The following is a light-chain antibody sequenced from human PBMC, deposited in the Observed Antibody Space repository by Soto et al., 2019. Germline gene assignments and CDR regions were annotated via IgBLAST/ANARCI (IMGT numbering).Light chain of an antibody. CDR3: QQYGSSPLIT. CDR1: QSISSKY. CDR2: GAS. V-gene: IGKV3-20*01. J-gene: IGKJ5*01. Sequence: EIVLTQAPGTLSLSPGESATLSCRASQSISSKYLAWYQQKVGQAPRLLIYGASSRATGIPDRFSGSGSGTDFTLTISRLEPEDIAVYYCQQYGSSPLITFGQGTRLEIK.